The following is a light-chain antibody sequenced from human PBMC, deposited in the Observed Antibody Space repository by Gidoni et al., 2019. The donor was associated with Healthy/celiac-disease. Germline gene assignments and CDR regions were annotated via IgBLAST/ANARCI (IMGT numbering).Light chain of an antibody. Sequence: DIVMTQSPDSLAVSLGERATINCKSSPSVLYSSNNKNYLAWYQQKPGQPPKLLIYWASTRESGVPYRFSGSGSGTDFTLTISSLQAEDVAVYYCQQYYSTPPTFGQGTKLEIK. J-gene: IGKJ2*01. V-gene: IGKV4-1*01. CDR1: PSVLYSSNNKNY. CDR3: QQYYSTPPT. CDR2: WAS.